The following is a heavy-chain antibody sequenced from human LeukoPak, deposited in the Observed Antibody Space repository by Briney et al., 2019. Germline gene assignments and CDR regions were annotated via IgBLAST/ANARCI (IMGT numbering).Heavy chain of an antibody. Sequence: PSETLSLTCAVYGGSFSGYYWSWIRQPPGKGLEWIGEINHSGSTNYNPSLKSRVTISVDTSKNQFSLKLSSVTAADTAVYYCARYRGSSGYLGVQSLYYFDYWGQGTLVTVSS. J-gene: IGHJ4*02. V-gene: IGHV4-34*01. CDR2: INHSGST. CDR3: ARYRGSSGYLGVQSLYYFDY. CDR1: GGSFSGYY. D-gene: IGHD3-22*01.